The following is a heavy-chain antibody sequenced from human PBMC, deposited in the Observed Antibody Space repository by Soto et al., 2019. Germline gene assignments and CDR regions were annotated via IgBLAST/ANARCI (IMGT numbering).Heavy chain of an antibody. CDR2: ISYDGSNK. Sequence: QVQLVESGGGVVQPGRSLRLSCAASGFTFSSYGMHWVRQAPGKGLEWVAVISYDGSNKYYADCVMSRFTISRDDCKKPLFLQMNCLRAEDAAVNYCANARDIGGYYYYFGMDVWGRGTTVTVSS. D-gene: IGHD6-6*01. CDR3: ANARDIGGYYYYFGMDV. CDR1: GFTFSSYG. J-gene: IGHJ6*02. V-gene: IGHV3-30*18.